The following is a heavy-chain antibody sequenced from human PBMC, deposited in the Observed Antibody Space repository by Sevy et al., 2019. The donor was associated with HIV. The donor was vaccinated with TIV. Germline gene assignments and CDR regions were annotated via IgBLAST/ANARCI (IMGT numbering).Heavy chain of an antibody. CDR2: IKSKTDAATR. D-gene: IGHD1-7*01. V-gene: IGHV3-15*01. CDR1: GFTFSEAW. J-gene: IGHJ4*02. CDR3: AVGTGTSDFDH. Sequence: GGSLRLSCAASGFTFSEAWMSWVRQAPGKGLEWVGRIKSKTDAATRDFAAPVRGRFSISRDDSANTVYPVMNNLKPEDTGVYYCAVGTGTSDFDHWGQGTLVTVSS.